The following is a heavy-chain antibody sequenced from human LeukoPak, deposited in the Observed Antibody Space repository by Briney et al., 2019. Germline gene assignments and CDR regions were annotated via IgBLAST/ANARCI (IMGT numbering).Heavy chain of an antibody. CDR2: ISNDGRNK. J-gene: IGHJ3*02. V-gene: IGHV3-30*03. CDR3: ARRQGDGFDI. CDR1: KFNFNEYC. Sequence: GGSLRLSCAASKFNFNEYCFHWVRQAPGKGLEWVAVISNDGRNKYYAESVKGRFTISRDISKNTVHIQMDSLRPEDTAVYYCARRQGDGFDIWGQGTMVTVSS.